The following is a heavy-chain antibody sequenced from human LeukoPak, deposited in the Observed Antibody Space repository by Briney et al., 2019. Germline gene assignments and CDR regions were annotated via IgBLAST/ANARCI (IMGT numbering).Heavy chain of an antibody. CDR2: IYHSGST. Sequence: PSGTLSLTCAVSGGSISSGGYSWSWIRQPPGKGLEWIGYIYHSGSTYYNPSLKSRVTISVDRSKNQFSLKLSSVTAADTAVYHCARATSTDSSDDAFDIWGQGTMVTVSS. J-gene: IGHJ3*02. D-gene: IGHD3-22*01. CDR3: ARATSTDSSDDAFDI. CDR1: GGSISSGGYS. V-gene: IGHV4-30-2*01.